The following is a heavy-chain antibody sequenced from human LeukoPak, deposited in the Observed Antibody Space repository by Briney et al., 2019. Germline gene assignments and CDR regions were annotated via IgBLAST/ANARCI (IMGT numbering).Heavy chain of an antibody. CDR1: GFTFSSYG. J-gene: IGHJ3*02. V-gene: IGHV3-33*06. Sequence: GGSLRLSCAASGFTFSSYGMHWVRQAPGKGLEWVAVIWSNGNNRYYADSVRGRFTFSRDNSKNTLSLQMNSLRAEDTAVYYCAKERGPFDGLDIWGQGTMVTVSS. CDR3: AKERGPFDGLDI. CDR2: IWSNGNNR.